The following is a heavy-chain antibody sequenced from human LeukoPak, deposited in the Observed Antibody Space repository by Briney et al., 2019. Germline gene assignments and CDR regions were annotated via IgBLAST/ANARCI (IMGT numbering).Heavy chain of an antibody. Sequence: SVKVSCKASGGTFISYAISWVRQAPGQGLEWMGGAIPFLGTANYAQKFQDRITITAEKSTTTTYMELRSLRSDDTAIYYWAILGTVPYWGQGTQITVSS. CDR2: AIPFLGTA. V-gene: IGHV1-69*10. CDR1: GGTFISYA. D-gene: IGHD1-26*01. CDR3: AILGTVPY. J-gene: IGHJ4*02.